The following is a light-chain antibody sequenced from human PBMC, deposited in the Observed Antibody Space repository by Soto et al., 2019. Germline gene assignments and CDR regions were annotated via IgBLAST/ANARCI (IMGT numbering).Light chain of an antibody. Sequence: QSVLTQPASVSGSPGQSITISCTGTSSVVGGYDYVGWYQQHPGKAPKLMIYNVYNRPSGVSFRFSGSKSGNTASLTISGLQTEDEADYYCTSYTNRYTYVFGTGTKVTVL. V-gene: IGLV2-14*01. CDR2: NVY. J-gene: IGLJ1*01. CDR3: TSYTNRYTYV. CDR1: SSVVGGYDY.